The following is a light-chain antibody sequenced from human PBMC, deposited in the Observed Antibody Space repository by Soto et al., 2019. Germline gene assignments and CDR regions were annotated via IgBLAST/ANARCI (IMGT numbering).Light chain of an antibody. CDR1: QSVSSN. CDR2: AAS. J-gene: IGKJ1*01. Sequence: EIVLTQSPVTLSLSPGERATLSCSPIQSVSSNYLGWYQQKPGQAPRLLIYAASTRAAGISDRFRGSGSGTEFTLTISSLRSEDSAIYYCQQYFEWPPMTFGQGTKVDIK. CDR3: QQYFEWPPMT. V-gene: IGKV3-15*01.